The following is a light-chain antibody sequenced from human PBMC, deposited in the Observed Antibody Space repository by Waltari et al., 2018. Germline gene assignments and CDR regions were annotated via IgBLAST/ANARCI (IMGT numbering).Light chain of an antibody. CDR3: DSYTSSSTPV. CDR1: SSDVGGYNY. V-gene: IGLV2-14*01. Sequence: QSALTQPASVSGSPGQSITISCLGTSSDVGGYNYVSWYQQHPGKAPKLMIYDVSNRPSGISNRFSGSKSGNTASLTISGLQAEDEADYYCDSYTSSSTPVFGGGTKLTVL. CDR2: DVS. J-gene: IGLJ2*01.